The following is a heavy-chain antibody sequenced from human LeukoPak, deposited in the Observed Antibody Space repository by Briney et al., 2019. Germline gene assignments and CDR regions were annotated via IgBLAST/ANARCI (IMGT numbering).Heavy chain of an antibody. CDR2: IYTNGNT. J-gene: IGHJ4*02. Sequence: SETRSPTCTVSGGSTSSYSWSWVRQPAGKGLVWIGRIYTNGNTNDTPTLKSRVTMTVDTSKNQFSLKLSSVTAADTAVYYCARIFSGIFDYWGQGTLVTVSS. D-gene: IGHD3-10*02. CDR3: ARIFSGIFDY. V-gene: IGHV4-4*07. CDR1: GGSTSSYS.